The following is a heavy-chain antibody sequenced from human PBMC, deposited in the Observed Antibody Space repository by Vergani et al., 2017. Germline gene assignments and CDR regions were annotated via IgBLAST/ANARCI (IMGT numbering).Heavy chain of an antibody. V-gene: IGHV1-18*01. J-gene: IGHJ6*03. CDR3: ARGGGSRDYYYMDV. D-gene: IGHD2-2*01. Sequence: KFQGRVTMTTDTSTSTAYMELRSLRSDDTAVYYCARGGGSRDYYYMDVWGKGTTVTVSS.